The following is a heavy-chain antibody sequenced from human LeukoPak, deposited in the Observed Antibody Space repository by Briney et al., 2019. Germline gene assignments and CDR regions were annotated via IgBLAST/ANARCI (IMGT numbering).Heavy chain of an antibody. CDR3: ARVKVGATGVDY. CDR1: GYTFTSYG. Sequence: ASVTVSCKASGYTFTSYGISWVRQAPGQGREWMGWISAYNGNTNYAQKLQGRVTMTTDTATSTAYMELRSLRSDDTAVYYCARVKVGATGVDYWGQGTLVTVSS. D-gene: IGHD1-26*01. V-gene: IGHV1-18*01. CDR2: ISAYNGNT. J-gene: IGHJ4*02.